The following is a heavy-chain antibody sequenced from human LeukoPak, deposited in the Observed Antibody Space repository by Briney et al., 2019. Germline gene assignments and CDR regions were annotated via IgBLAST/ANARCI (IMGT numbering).Heavy chain of an antibody. D-gene: IGHD2-2*01. CDR1: GGTFSSYA. CDR2: IIPIFGTA. V-gene: IGHV1-69*06. Sequence: SVKVSCKASGGTFSSYAISGLRQAAGQGLEWMGGIIPIFGTANYAQKFQGRVTITADKSTSTAYMELSSLRSEDTAVYYCARDSSCSSTSCYYGMDVWGKGTTVTVSS. CDR3: ARDSSCSSTSCYYGMDV. J-gene: IGHJ6*04.